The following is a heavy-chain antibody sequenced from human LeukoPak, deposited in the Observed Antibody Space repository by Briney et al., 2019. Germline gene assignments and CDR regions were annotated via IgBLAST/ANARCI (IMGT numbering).Heavy chain of an antibody. J-gene: IGHJ6*03. CDR1: GYTFTSYG. CDR3: ARDSGLGDVVVIAISCYYYYMDV. Sequence: VASVKVSCKASGYTFTSYGISWVRQAPGQGLEWMGWISAYNGNTNYAQKLQGRVTMTTDTSTSTAYMELRSLRSDDTAVYYCARDSGLGDVVVIAISCYYYYMDVWGKGTTVTVSS. D-gene: IGHD2-21*01. CDR2: ISAYNGNT. V-gene: IGHV1-18*01.